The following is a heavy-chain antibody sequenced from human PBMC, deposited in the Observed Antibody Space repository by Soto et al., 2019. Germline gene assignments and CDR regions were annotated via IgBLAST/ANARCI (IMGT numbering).Heavy chain of an antibody. CDR3: SGYYGSGARNWFDP. CDR2: IYWDDDK. Sequence: QITLKESGPPLVKPTQTLTLTCTFSGFSLSTSGVGVGWIRQPPGKTLEWLALIYWDDDKRYSPSLKSRLTSTKDTSKNQVVLTMTNMDPVDTATYYCSGYYGSGARNWFDPWGQGTLVTVSS. J-gene: IGHJ5*02. V-gene: IGHV2-5*02. CDR1: GFSLSTSGVG. D-gene: IGHD3-10*01.